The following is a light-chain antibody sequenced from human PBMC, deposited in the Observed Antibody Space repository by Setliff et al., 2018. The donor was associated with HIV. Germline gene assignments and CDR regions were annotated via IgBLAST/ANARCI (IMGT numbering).Light chain of an antibody. CDR1: RSDVGGYNY. V-gene: IGLV2-14*01. Sequence: QSALTQPASVSGSPGQSITIPCTGTRSDVGGYNYVSWYQQHPGKAPKRMIYHVNKRPSGFSHRFSGSKSGNTASLTISGLQAEDEADYYCSSYTTSTFDVGFGGGTKGTV. CDR2: HVN. J-gene: IGLJ2*01. CDR3: SSYTTSTFDVG.